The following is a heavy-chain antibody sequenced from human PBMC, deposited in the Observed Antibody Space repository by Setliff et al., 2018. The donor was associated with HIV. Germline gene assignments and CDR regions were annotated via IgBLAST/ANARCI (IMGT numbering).Heavy chain of an antibody. CDR2: IYTSGST. V-gene: IGHV4-4*07. CDR1: GGSISSYY. D-gene: IGHD1-26*01. CDR3: ARDKGIVGAWKTWLDP. J-gene: IGHJ5*02. Sequence: PSETLSLTCTVSGGSISSYYWTWIRQPAGKGLEWIGRIYTSGSTNCNPSLKSRVTMSVDTSKNQFSLKLSSVTAADTAVYYCARDKGIVGAWKTWLDPWGQGTLVTVSS.